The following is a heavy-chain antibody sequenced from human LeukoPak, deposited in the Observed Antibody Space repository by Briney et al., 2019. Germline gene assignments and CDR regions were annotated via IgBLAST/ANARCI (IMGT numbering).Heavy chain of an antibody. J-gene: IGHJ6*03. CDR1: GGSISSYY. Sequence: SETLSLTCTVSGGSISSYYWSWIRQPPGKGLEWIGYIYYSGSTNYNPSLKSRVTISVDTSKNQFSLKLSSVTAADTAVYDCARDTTHYYYYMDVWGKGTTVTVSS. D-gene: IGHD4-17*01. CDR3: ARDTTHYYYYMDV. CDR2: IYYSGST. V-gene: IGHV4-59*01.